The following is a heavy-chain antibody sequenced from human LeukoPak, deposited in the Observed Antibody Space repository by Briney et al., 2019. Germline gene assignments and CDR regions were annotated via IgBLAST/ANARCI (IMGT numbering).Heavy chain of an antibody. CDR2: IYSGGST. J-gene: IGHJ4*02. CDR3: AKDFGRNLGGPGY. D-gene: IGHD3-10*01. V-gene: IGHV3-53*01. CDR1: GFTVSSNY. Sequence: PGGSLRLSCAASGFTVSSNYMSWVRQAPGKGLEWVSVIYSGGSTYYADSVKGRFTISRDNSKNTLYLQMNSLRAEDTAVYYCAKDFGRNLGGPGYWGRGTRVTVSS.